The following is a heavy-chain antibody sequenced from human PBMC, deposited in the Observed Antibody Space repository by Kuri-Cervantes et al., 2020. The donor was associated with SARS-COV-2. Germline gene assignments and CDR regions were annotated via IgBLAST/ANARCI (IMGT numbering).Heavy chain of an antibody. V-gene: IGHV3-21*01. J-gene: IGHJ4*02. CDR1: GFTFSTYS. Sequence: GESLKISCAASGFTFSTYSMTWVRQAPGKGLEWVSSISSSSSQRYYVDSVKGRFTISRDNAKNSLYLQMNSLRAEDTAVYYCARGVAARPRQLLDYWGQGTLVTVSS. D-gene: IGHD6-6*01. CDR3: ARGVAARPRQLLDY. CDR2: ISSSSSQR.